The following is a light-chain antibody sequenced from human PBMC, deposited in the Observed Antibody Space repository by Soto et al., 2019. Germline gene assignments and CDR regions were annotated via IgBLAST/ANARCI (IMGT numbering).Light chain of an antibody. J-gene: IGLJ2*01. CDR1: NIGYKG. Sequence: SYELTQAPSVSVAPGQTARITCGGNNIGYKGVHWYQQKPGQAPVLVVYDDSDRPSGTPERFSGSNSGNTATLTISRVEAGDEADYYCQVWDRSSDHVVFGGGTKLTVL. V-gene: IGLV3-21*02. CDR2: DDS. CDR3: QVWDRSSDHVV.